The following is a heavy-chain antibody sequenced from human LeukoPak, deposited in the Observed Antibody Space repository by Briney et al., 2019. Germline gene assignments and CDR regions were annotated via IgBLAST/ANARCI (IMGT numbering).Heavy chain of an antibody. Sequence: GGSLRLSCAASGFTFSSVAMAWVRQAPGKGLEWVSVISGSGGTTYDADSVKGRFTISRDNSKNTLYLQMNNLMAEDTAVYFCAMDVRYNSFDPWGQGTLVTVSS. CDR1: GFTFSSVA. J-gene: IGHJ5*02. D-gene: IGHD3/OR15-3a*01. V-gene: IGHV3-23*01. CDR2: ISGSGGTT. CDR3: AMDVRYNSFDP.